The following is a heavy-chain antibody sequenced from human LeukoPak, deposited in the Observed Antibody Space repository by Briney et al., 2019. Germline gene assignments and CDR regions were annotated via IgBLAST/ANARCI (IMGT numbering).Heavy chain of an antibody. D-gene: IGHD6-13*01. Sequence: SETLSLTCTVSGGSISSYYWSWIRQPAGKGPEWIGRIYTSGSTNYNPSLKSRVTMSVDTSKNQFSLKLSSVTAADTAVYYCARDHSSSWRYWYFDLWGRGTLVTVSS. V-gene: IGHV4-4*07. CDR1: GGSISSYY. CDR3: ARDHSSSWRYWYFDL. CDR2: IYTSGST. J-gene: IGHJ2*01.